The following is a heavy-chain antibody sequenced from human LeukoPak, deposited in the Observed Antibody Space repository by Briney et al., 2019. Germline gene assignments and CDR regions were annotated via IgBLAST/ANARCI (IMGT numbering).Heavy chain of an antibody. D-gene: IGHD6-19*01. J-gene: IGHJ4*02. V-gene: IGHV4-59*01. CDR1: GGPISSYY. CDR3: ARFVSGWYLGYYFDY. Sequence: PSETLSLTCTVSGGPISSYYWSWIRQPPGKGLEWIGYIYYSGSTNYNPTLKSRVTISVDTSKNQFSLKLSSVTAADTAVYYCARFVSGWYLGYYFDYWGQGTLVTVSS. CDR2: IYYSGST.